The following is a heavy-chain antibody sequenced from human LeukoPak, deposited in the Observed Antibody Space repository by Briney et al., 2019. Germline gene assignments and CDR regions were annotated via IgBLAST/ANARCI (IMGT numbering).Heavy chain of an antibody. CDR2: IYHSGST. J-gene: IGHJ5*02. CDR3: ARDQGHSSSWYGWFDP. D-gene: IGHD6-13*01. V-gene: IGHV4-30-2*01. CDR1: GGSISSGGYS. Sequence: SETLSLTFAVSGGSISSGGYSWSWIRPPPGKGLEWIGYIYHSGSTYYNPSLKSRATISIDGSKNQFSLKLSSVTAADTAVYYCARDQGHSSSWYGWFDPWGQGTLVTVSS.